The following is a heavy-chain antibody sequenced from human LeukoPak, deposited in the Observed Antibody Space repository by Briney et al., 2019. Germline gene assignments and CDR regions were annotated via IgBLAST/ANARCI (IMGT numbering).Heavy chain of an antibody. V-gene: IGHV4-34*01. D-gene: IGHD3-10*01. J-gene: IGHJ4*02. Sequence: SETLSLTCAVYGGSFSGYYWSWIRQPPGKGLEWIGEINHSGSTNYNPSLKSRVTISVDTSKNQFSLKMNSVTAADTAVYYCARGQWFRAFWSRGTPVTVSS. CDR1: GGSFSGYY. CDR2: INHSGST. CDR3: ARGQWFRAF.